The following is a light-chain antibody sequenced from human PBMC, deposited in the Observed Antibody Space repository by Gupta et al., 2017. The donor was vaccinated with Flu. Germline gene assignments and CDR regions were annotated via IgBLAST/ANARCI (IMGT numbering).Light chain of an antibody. J-gene: IGKJ1*01. V-gene: IGKV3-15*01. CDR1: QSICGN. CDR2: CAS. CDR3: HQYQTRPET. Sequence: PPTLSLSPGERASLSGSASQSICGNLDWYQHRPGPAPRLLIYCASTRATGIPARFSGSGSGTDLTLAINSLQSEDFAVYYCHQYQTRPETFGLGTKVEIK.